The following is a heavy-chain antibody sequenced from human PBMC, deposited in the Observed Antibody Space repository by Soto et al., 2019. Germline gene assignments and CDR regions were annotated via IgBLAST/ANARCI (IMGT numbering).Heavy chain of an antibody. D-gene: IGHD2-15*01. CDR1: GFTFDDYT. CDR2: ISWDGGST. V-gene: IGHV3-43*01. J-gene: IGHJ4*02. Sequence: VQLVESGGVVVQPGGSLRLSCAASGFTFDDYTMHWVRQAPGKGLEWVSLISWDGGSTYYADSVKGRFTISRDNSKNSLYLQMNSLRTEDTALYYCPKSCRSGGSCYAHWGQGTLVTVSS. CDR3: PKSCRSGGSCYAH.